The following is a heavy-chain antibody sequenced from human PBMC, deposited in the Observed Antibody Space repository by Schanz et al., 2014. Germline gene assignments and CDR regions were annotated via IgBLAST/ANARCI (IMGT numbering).Heavy chain of an antibody. J-gene: IGHJ4*02. Sequence: QVQLVHSGAEVKKPGASVKVSCKASGYTFTSSGISWVRQAPGQGLEWMGWISPYNGNTNYAQKLHGRVTMTADTSTNTAYMDLRSLRSDDTAVYYCARDQSPYTNSSDVRYFDYWGQGSLVTVSS. CDR3: ARDQSPYTNSSDVRYFDY. CDR2: ISPYNGNT. V-gene: IGHV1-18*01. D-gene: IGHD6-6*01. CDR1: GYTFTSSG.